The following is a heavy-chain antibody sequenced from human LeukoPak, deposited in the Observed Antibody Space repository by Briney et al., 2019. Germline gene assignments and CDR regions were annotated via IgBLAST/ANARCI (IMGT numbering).Heavy chain of an antibody. CDR3: ARMGRITIFGVVSYYYYGMDV. J-gene: IGHJ6*02. CDR2: INHSGST. V-gene: IGHV4-34*01. D-gene: IGHD3-3*01. Sequence: SETLSLTCAVYGGSFSGYYWSWIRQPPGKGLEWIGEINHSGSTNYNPSLKSQVTISVDTSKNQFSLKLSSVTAADTAVYYCARMGRITIFGVVSYYYYGMDVWGQGATVTVSS. CDR1: GGSFSGYY.